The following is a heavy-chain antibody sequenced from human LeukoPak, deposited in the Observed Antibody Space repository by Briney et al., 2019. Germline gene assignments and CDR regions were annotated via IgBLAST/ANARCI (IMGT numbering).Heavy chain of an antibody. CDR3: ATNYDSSGYFTF. CDR2: IFTNTGNS. J-gene: IGHJ4*02. Sequence: GASVKVSCKASGYTFTSYAMSWLRQAPGQGLEYMGWIFTNTGNSTYTQGFTGRFVFSLDTSVSTAYLQISSLKAEDTAVYFCATNYDSSGYFTFWGQGTLVTVFS. CDR1: GYTFTSYA. D-gene: IGHD3-22*01. V-gene: IGHV7-4-1*02.